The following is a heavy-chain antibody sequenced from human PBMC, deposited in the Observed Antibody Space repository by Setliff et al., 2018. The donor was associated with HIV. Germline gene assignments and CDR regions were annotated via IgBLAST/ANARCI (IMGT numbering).Heavy chain of an antibody. D-gene: IGHD2-21*01. CDR1: GYTFTTFG. V-gene: IGHV1-18*01. J-gene: IGHJ6*03. CDR2: ISAHDGKK. Sequence: ASVKVSCKASGYTFTTFGISWLRQAPGQEPEWMGSISAHDGKKNYGQKFHGRLSMSTDTSASTAYMELRSLRPSDTAIYYCARRRLEYCGGDCYYYYMDFWGKGTTGTVSS. CDR3: ARRRLEYCGGDCYYYYMDF.